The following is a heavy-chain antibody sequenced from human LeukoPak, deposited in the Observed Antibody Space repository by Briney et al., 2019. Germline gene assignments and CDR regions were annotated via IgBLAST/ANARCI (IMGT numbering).Heavy chain of an antibody. J-gene: IGHJ4*02. CDR1: GFTFSGYA. Sequence: GGSLRLSCAASGFTFSGYAMSWVRQAPGKGLEWVSAISGSGSDTYYADSVKGRFTISRDNSKNTLYLQMDSLRAEDTAVYYCAVGRLRLGDQYYFDYWGQGTLVTVSS. CDR2: ISGSGSDT. CDR3: AVGRLRLGDQYYFDY. V-gene: IGHV3-23*01. D-gene: IGHD3-16*01.